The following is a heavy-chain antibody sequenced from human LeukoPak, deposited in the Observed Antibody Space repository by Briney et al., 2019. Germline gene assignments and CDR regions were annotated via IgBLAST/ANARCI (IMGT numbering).Heavy chain of an antibody. V-gene: IGHV3-48*04. D-gene: IGHD3-10*01. CDR1: GFTFSSYA. Sequence: GGSLRLSCAASGFTFSSYAMSWVRQAPGKGLEWVSYISSSGSTIYYADSVKGRFTISRDNAKNSLYLQMNSLRAEDTAVYYCARGHYGSGSWTSDYWGQGTLVTVSS. CDR3: ARGHYGSGSWTSDY. CDR2: ISSSGSTI. J-gene: IGHJ4*02.